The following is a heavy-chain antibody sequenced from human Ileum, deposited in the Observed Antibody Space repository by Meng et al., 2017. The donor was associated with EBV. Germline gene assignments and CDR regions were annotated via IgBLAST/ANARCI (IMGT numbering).Heavy chain of an antibody. CDR3: ARVERGVKFDK. V-gene: IGHV1-3*01. CDR1: GYTFSNYA. Sequence: QVQLVQFGAEGKKPWASVKLSCNASGYTFSNYAIHWVRQAPGQRPEWMGWINADNGNTKYSQKFQGRVTITRNTPASTVYMDVRSLRSEDTAVYFCARVERGVKFDKWGQGTLVTVSS. J-gene: IGHJ4*01. D-gene: IGHD2-21*01. CDR2: INADNGNT.